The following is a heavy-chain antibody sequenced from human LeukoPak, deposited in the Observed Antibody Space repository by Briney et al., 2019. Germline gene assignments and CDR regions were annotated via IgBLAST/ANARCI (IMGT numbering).Heavy chain of an antibody. CDR1: GGSFSGYY. CDR3: AKSNGYGLVDI. J-gene: IGHJ3*02. Sequence: SETLSLTCTVYGGSFSGYYWSWIRQPPGKGLEWIGEINHSGSTNYNPSLKSRVTISVDTSKNQFSLKLNSVTAADTAVFYCAKSNGYGLVDIWGQGTMVTVSS. V-gene: IGHV4-34*01. D-gene: IGHD3-10*01. CDR2: INHSGST.